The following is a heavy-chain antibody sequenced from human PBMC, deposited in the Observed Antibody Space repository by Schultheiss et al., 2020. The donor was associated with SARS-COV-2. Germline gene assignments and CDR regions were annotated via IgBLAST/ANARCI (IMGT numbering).Heavy chain of an antibody. CDR1: GFTFSSYG. Sequence: GGSLRLSCAASGFTFSSYGMHWVRQAPGKGLEWVAVIWNDGRNKYYADSVKGRFTISRDNSKNTLYLQMNSLRAEDTAVYYCAKDRGRGVIIPFDYWGQGTLVTVSS. D-gene: IGHD3-10*01. J-gene: IGHJ4*02. CDR2: IWNDGRNK. CDR3: AKDRGRGVIIPFDY. V-gene: IGHV3-33*06.